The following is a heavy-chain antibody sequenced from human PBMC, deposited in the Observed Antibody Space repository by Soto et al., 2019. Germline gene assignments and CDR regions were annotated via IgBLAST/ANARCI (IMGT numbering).Heavy chain of an antibody. CDR2: VSANNGDT. CDR1: GYTFTTYG. CDR3: ARDLPRVICSGTGCCFDF. J-gene: IGHJ4*02. Sequence: QVQLVQSGAEVKKPGASMRVSCKASGYTFTTYGISWVRQAPGQGLEWMGWVSANNGDTKYAQKFQDRITLTTDTSTSTAYMEVRSLRSDDTALYFCARDLPRVICSGTGCCFDFWGQGTPVTVSS. D-gene: IGHD2-15*01. V-gene: IGHV1-18*01.